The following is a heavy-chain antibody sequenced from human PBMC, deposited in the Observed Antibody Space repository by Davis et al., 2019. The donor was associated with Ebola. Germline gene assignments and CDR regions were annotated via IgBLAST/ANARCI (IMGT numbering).Heavy chain of an antibody. D-gene: IGHD3-10*01. CDR3: ARERGDPSYYYYGMDV. J-gene: IGHJ6*02. CDR2: ISAYNGNT. CDR1: GYTFTSYG. Sequence: ASVKVSCKASGYTFTSYGISWVRQAPGQGLEWMGWISAYNGNTNYAQKLQGRVTMTTDTSTSTDYMELRSLRSDDTAVYYCARERGDPSYYYYGMDVWGQGTTVTVSS. V-gene: IGHV1-18*01.